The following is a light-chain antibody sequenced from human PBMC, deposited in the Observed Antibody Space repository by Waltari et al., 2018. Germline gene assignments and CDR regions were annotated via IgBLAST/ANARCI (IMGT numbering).Light chain of an antibody. V-gene: IGLV2-14*01. J-gene: IGLJ3*02. CDR1: SRHVGGYTH. CDR2: DVS. Sequence: QSALTQPASVSGAPGQSITISCTGPSRHVGGYTHVSWYQQHPGRAPKLMIYDVSRRPSGVSNRFSGSKSGNTASLTISGLQAEDEADYYCSSYTSSSTVVFGGGTKLTVL. CDR3: SSYTSSSTVV.